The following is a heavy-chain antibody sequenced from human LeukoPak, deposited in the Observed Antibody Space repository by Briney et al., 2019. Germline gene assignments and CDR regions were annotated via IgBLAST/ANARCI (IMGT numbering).Heavy chain of an antibody. Sequence: SETLSLTCTASGGSISSYYWSWIRQPAGKGLDWVGRIFTSGSTNYTPSLKSRVTMSVDTSKNQFSLKLSSVTAADTAVYYCARDLIDILTGYPENWFYPWGQGTLVTVSS. CDR2: IFTSGST. D-gene: IGHD3-9*01. CDR1: GGSISSYY. J-gene: IGHJ5*02. V-gene: IGHV4-4*07. CDR3: ARDLIDILTGYPENWFYP.